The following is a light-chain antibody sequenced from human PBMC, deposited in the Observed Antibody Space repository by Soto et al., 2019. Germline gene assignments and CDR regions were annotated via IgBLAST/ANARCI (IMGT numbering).Light chain of an antibody. J-gene: IGKJ4*01. CDR3: QQRYDWPLT. V-gene: IGKV3-11*01. Sequence: EIVLTQSPATLSLSPGERATLSCRASQSVNHYLAWYQQKPGQAPKLLIYDSSNRATGIPARFSGTGSGTDFTLTLSRLEPEDFAVYYCQQRYDWPLTFGGGTKVEIK. CDR1: QSVNHY. CDR2: DSS.